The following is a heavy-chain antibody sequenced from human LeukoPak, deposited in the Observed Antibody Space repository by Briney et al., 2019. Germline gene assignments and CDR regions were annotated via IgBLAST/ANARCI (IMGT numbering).Heavy chain of an antibody. CDR1: GGTFSSYA. CDR3: ARVRVYDFWSGYYSPNYYYYGMDV. J-gene: IGHJ6*02. CDR2: IIPIFGTA. V-gene: IGHV1-69*13. D-gene: IGHD3-3*01. Sequence: SVKVSCKASGGTFSSYAISRVRQAPGQGLEWMGGIIPIFGTANYAQKFQGRVTITADESTSTAYMELSSLRSEDTAVYYCARVRVYDFWSGYYSPNYYYYGMDVWGQGTTVTVSS.